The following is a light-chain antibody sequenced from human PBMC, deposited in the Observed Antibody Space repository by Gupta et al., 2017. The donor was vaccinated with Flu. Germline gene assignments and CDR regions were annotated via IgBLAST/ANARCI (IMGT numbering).Light chain of an antibody. V-gene: IGLV3-21*02. Sequence: SYVLTQPPSVSPAPGQTASIPCRGDNIGAFSVHWYQQRPGQAPVVVVYYDFKRPSGIPERFSGSSSGNTATLTISRVEAGDEADDYCQVSDTRTDQTVFGGGTKLTVL. CDR1: NIGAFS. CDR3: QVSDTRTDQTV. J-gene: IGLJ2*01. CDR2: YDF.